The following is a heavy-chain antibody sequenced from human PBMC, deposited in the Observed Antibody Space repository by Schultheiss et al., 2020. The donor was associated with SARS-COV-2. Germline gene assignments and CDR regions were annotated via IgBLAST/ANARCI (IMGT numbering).Heavy chain of an antibody. CDR3: AREYCGGDCRYAFDI. V-gene: IGHV3-48*03. J-gene: IGHJ3*02. D-gene: IGHD2-21*02. CDR1: GFTFSSYG. Sequence: GGSLRLSCAASGFTFSSYGMHWVRQAPGKGLEWVSYISSSGSTIYYADSVKGRFTISRDNAKNSLYLQMNSLRAEDTAVYYCAREYCGGDCRYAFDIWGQGTMVTVSS. CDR2: ISSSGSTI.